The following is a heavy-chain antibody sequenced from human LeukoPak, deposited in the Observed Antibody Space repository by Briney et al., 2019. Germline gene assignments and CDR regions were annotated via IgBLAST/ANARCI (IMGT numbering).Heavy chain of an antibody. CDR1: GGTFSSYA. J-gene: IGHJ5*02. Sequence: ASVKVSCKASGGTFSSYAISWVRQAPGQGLEWMGRVIPILGIANYAQKFQGRVTITADKSTSTAYMELSSLRSEDTAVYYCARSRSSTMVRGVMGFDWLDPWGQGTLVTVSS. CDR3: ARSRSSTMVRGVMGFDWLDP. V-gene: IGHV1-69*04. CDR2: VIPILGIA. D-gene: IGHD3-10*01.